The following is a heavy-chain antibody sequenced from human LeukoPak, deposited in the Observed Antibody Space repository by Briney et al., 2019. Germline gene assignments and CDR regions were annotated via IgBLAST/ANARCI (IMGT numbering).Heavy chain of an antibody. CDR3: ARLSGDYSNSYYYYYMDV. J-gene: IGHJ6*03. CDR1: GYSFTSYW. V-gene: IGHV5-51*01. D-gene: IGHD4-11*01. CDR2: IYSGDSDT. Sequence: GGSLKISCKGSGYSFTSYWIGWVRQMPGKGLEWMGIIYSGDSDTRYSPSFQGQVTISADKSISTAYLQWSSLKASDTAMYYCARLSGDYSNSYYYYYMDVWGKGTTVTVSS.